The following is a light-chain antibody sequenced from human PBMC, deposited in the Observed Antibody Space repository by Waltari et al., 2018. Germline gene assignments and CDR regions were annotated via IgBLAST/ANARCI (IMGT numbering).Light chain of an antibody. CDR2: AAS. CDR3: QNYERLPAT. Sequence: EFLLPQPPAPRPLSPGKKPPLPCWASQSVSKYLAWYQQRPGQAPRLLIYAASTRATGIPDRFSGSGSGTDFSLTISRLEPEDFAVYYCQNYERLPATFGQGTKVEIK. CDR1: QSVSKY. V-gene: IGKV3-20*01. J-gene: IGKJ1*01.